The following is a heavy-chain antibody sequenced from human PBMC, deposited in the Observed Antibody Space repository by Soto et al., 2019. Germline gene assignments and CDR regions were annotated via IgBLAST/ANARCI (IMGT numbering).Heavy chain of an antibody. J-gene: IGHJ4*02. CDR2: IKSKTDGGTT. D-gene: IGHD2-2*01. CDR3: TTDPNVVVVPAASAGDNWNYELGY. Sequence: EVQLVESGGGLVKPGGSLRLSCAASGFTFSNAWMNWVRQAPGKGLEWVGRIKSKTDGGTTDYAAPVKGRFTISRDDSKNTLYLQMNSLKTEDTAVYYCTTDPNVVVVPAASAGDNWNYELGYWGQGTLVTVSS. CDR1: GFTFSNAW. V-gene: IGHV3-15*07.